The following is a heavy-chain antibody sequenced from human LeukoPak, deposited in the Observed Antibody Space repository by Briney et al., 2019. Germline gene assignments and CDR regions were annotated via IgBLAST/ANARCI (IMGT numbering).Heavy chain of an antibody. V-gene: IGHV2-5*01. Sequence: SGPTLVNPTQTLTLTCTFSGFSLSTSGVGVGWIRQPPGKALEWLALIYWNDDKRYSPSLKSRLTITKDTSINQVVLTMANLDPVDTAPYYCAHSRRLRWLKFKSFGRTYYFAYGGQETLVPVPS. CDR1: GFSLSTSGVG. D-gene: IGHD5-24*01. J-gene: IGHJ4*02. CDR3: AHSRRLRWLKFKSFGRTYYFAY. CDR2: IYWNDDK.